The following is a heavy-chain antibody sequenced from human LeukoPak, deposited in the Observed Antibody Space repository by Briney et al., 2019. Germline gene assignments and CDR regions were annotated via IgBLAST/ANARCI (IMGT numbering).Heavy chain of an antibody. CDR3: ATCRGYSSSSGGY. Sequence: GGYLRRYCAASGFTFSSYAMSWVRQAPGKGLEWVSAISGSGGNTYYADSVKGRFTISRDNSKNTLYLQMNSLRAEDTAVYYCATCRGYSSSSGGYWGQGTLVTVSS. V-gene: IGHV3-23*01. CDR2: ISGSGGNT. D-gene: IGHD6-6*01. J-gene: IGHJ4*02. CDR1: GFTFSSYA.